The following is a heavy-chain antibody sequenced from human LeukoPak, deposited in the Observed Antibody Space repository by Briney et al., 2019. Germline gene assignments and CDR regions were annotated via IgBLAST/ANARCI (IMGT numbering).Heavy chain of an antibody. CDR1: GYTFTAYY. D-gene: IGHD5-24*01. CDR3: APATATFDN. CDR2: INPSNGAA. Sequence: ASVKVSCKAPGYTFTAYYMHWVRQAPGQGLEWMGWINPSNGAANYAQKFQGRVTMTRDTPITTAYMELTRLTSDDTAVYYCAPATATFDNWGQGTLVTVSS. V-gene: IGHV1-2*02. J-gene: IGHJ4*02.